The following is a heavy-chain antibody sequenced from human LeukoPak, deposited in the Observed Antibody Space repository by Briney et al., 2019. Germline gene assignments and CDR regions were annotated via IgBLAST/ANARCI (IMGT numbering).Heavy chain of an antibody. Sequence: DSVKVSCKASGSTFTNYDIDWMRQPPGQGLEWMGIIYPSGGSNSNAQNFQGRVTMTRDTSTSTVYMEMSSLRYEDTAVYYCARVGDSSNSWFDPWGQGTLVSVSS. V-gene: IGHV1-46*01. J-gene: IGHJ5*02. CDR3: ARVGDSSNSWFDP. CDR1: GSTFTNYD. CDR2: IYPSGGSN. D-gene: IGHD6-19*01.